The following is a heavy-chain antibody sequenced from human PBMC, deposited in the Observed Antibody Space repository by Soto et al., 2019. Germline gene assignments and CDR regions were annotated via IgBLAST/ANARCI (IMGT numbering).Heavy chain of an antibody. CDR2: IYYSGST. CDR1: GGSISSYY. Sequence: SETLSLTCTVSGGSISSYYWSWIRQPPGKGLEWIGYIYYSGSTNYNPSLKSRVTISVDTSKNQFSLKLSSVTAADTAVYYCARDRGTYYDILTGSGGGYWFDPWGQGTLVTVSS. CDR3: ARDRGTYYDILTGSGGGYWFDP. V-gene: IGHV4-59*01. D-gene: IGHD3-9*01. J-gene: IGHJ5*02.